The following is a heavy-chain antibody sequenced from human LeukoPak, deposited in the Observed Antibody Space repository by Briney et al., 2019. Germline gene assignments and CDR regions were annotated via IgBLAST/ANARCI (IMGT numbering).Heavy chain of an antibody. CDR3: ARAVRPRGSGSYYNGWFDP. Sequence: PSETLSLTCTVSGGSISSGGYYWSWIRQHPGKGLEWIGYIYYSGSTYYNPSLKSRATISVDTSKNQFSLKLSSVTAADTAVYYCARAVRPRGSGSYYNGWFDPWGQGTLVTVSS. CDR2: IYYSGST. J-gene: IGHJ5*02. D-gene: IGHD3-10*01. CDR1: GGSISSGGYY. V-gene: IGHV4-31*03.